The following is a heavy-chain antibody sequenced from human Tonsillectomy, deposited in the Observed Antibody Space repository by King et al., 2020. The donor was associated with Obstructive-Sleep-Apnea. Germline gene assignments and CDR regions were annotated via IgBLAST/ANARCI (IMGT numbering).Heavy chain of an antibody. Sequence: QLVQSGSELKKPGASVKVSCKASGYTFTNYPMNWVRQAPGQGLEWMGWINTNTGNPTYARALTGRFVFSLDTSASTAYLQISSLKAEDTAVYYCARERSVVVVAATRDYYFGMDVWGQGTTVTVSS. CDR3: ARERSVVVVAATRDYYFGMDV. J-gene: IGHJ6*02. D-gene: IGHD2-15*01. CDR1: GYTFTNYP. CDR2: INTNTGNP. V-gene: IGHV7-4-1*02.